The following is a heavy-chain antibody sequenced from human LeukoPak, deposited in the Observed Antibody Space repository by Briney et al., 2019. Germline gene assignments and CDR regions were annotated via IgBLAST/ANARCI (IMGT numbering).Heavy chain of an antibody. D-gene: IGHD2-2*01. Sequence: SETLSLTCSVSGGSMSSSTNYWGWIRQPPGKGLEWIGCISYSERTYYNPSLKSRVTISEDTSKNQFSLKLSSVTAADTAVYYCATTSYYVSDYWGQGTLVSVSS. J-gene: IGHJ4*02. V-gene: IGHV4-39*01. CDR2: ISYSERT. CDR1: GGSMSSSTNY. CDR3: ATTSYYVSDY.